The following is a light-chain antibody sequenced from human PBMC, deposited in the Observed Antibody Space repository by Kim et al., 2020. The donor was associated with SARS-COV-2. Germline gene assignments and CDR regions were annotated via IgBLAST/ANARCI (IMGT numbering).Light chain of an antibody. CDR1: KLGDKY. CDR3: QAWDSSTTGV. CDR2: QDS. V-gene: IGLV3-1*01. J-gene: IGLJ3*02. Sequence: VSPGKTARITCSGDKLGDKYACWYQQKPGQSPVLVIYQDSKRPSGIPERFSGSNSGNTATLTISGTQAMDEADYYCQAWDSSTTGVFGGGTQLTVL.